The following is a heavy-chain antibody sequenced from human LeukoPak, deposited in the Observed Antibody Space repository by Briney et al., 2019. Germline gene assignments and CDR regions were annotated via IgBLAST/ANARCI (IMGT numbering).Heavy chain of an antibody. CDR3: ARDPNYGGNSGEFDY. D-gene: IGHD4-23*01. CDR1: GYTFTGYY. CDR2: INPNSGGT. V-gene: IGHV1-2*06. J-gene: IGHJ4*02. Sequence: ASVKVSCKASGYTFTGYYIHWVRQAPGQGREWMGRINPNSGGTNYAQKFQGRVTMTRDTSISTAYMELSRLRSDDTAVYYCARDPNYGGNSGEFDYWGQGTLVTVSS.